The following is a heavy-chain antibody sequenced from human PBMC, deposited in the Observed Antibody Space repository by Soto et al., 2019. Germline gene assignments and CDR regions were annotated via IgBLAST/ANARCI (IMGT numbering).Heavy chain of an antibody. D-gene: IGHD6-19*01. CDR2: INPCTGNT. Sequence: QVQLVQSGAEVKKPGASVKVSCKTSGYTFITSTIHWLRQAPGQRLEWMGWINPCTGNTKFSQTFQGRVTLTRDTSASTAYLELRSLTSEDTAVFSCAREEGFSSSFDYYEDLGQGTLVPVSS. J-gene: IGHJ4*02. CDR3: AREEGFSSSFDYYED. CDR1: GYTFITST. V-gene: IGHV1-3*01.